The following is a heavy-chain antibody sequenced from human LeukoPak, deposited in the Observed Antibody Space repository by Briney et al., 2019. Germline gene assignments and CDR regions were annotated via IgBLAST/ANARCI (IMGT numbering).Heavy chain of an antibody. Sequence: PETLSLTCAVSGASVSSSSYFWGWIRQPPGEGPEWLGSVYYNGATYYNPSLKSRVTISLDTSKNQFTLTVTSVTAADTAVYYCARGARGLIDIVVVPAPRAKAGYYMDVWGKGTTVTVSS. CDR2: VYYNGAT. CDR1: GASVSSSSYF. J-gene: IGHJ6*03. V-gene: IGHV4-39*06. CDR3: ARGARGLIDIVVVPAPRAKAGYYMDV. D-gene: IGHD2-2*01.